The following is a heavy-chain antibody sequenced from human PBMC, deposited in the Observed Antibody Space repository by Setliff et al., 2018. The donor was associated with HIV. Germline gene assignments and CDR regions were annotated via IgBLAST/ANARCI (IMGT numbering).Heavy chain of an antibody. CDR1: GFTFSSYG. D-gene: IGHD4-4*01. CDR3: AKESGLYSNYKSYYYMDV. Sequence: PGGSLRLSCAVSGFTFSSYGMHWVRQAPGKGLEWVAVISYDGSNKYYADSVKGRFTISRDNSKNTLYLQMNSLRAEDTAVYYCAKESGLYSNYKSYYYMDVWGKGTTVTSP. CDR2: ISYDGSNK. J-gene: IGHJ6*03. V-gene: IGHV3-30*18.